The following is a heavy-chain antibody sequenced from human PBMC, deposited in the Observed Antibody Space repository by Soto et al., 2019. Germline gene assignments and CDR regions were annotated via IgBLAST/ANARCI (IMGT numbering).Heavy chain of an antibody. Sequence: ASVKVSCKASGYTFTSYGISWVRQAPGQGLEWMGWISAYNGNTNYAQKLQGRVTMTTDTSTSTAYMELRSLRSDDTAVYYCARGNSVVVPAALYSSKCNWFDPWGQGTLVTVSS. CDR1: GYTFTSYG. V-gene: IGHV1-18*01. CDR3: ARGNSVVVPAALYSSKCNWFDP. D-gene: IGHD2-2*01. J-gene: IGHJ5*02. CDR2: ISAYNGNT.